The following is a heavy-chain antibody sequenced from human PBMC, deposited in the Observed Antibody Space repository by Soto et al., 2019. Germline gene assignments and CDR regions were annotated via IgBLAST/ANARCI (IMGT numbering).Heavy chain of an antibody. D-gene: IGHD1-26*01. CDR3: ARRGSGSYYGY. Sequence: EVQLLESGGGLVQPGGSLRLSCAASGFTFSSYAMRWVRQAPGKGLEWVSAISGSGGSTYYADSVKGRFTISRDNSKNTVYLQMNSLRGENTAVYYCARRGSGSYYGYWGQGTLVTVSS. J-gene: IGHJ4*02. CDR2: ISGSGGST. V-gene: IGHV3-23*01. CDR1: GFTFSSYA.